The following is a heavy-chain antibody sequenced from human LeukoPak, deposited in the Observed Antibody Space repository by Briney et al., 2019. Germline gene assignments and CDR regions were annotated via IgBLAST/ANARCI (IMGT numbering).Heavy chain of an antibody. CDR3: AKDFNYYDSSGNPSPFDY. V-gene: IGHV3-23*01. CDR1: GFTFSSYA. J-gene: IGHJ4*02. D-gene: IGHD3-22*01. Sequence: GGSLRLSYAAYGFTFSSYAMSWVRQAPGKGLEWVSAISGSGGSTYYADSVKGRFTISRDNSKNTLYLQMNSLRAEDTAVYYCAKDFNYYDSSGNPSPFDYWGQGTLVTVSS. CDR2: ISGSGGST.